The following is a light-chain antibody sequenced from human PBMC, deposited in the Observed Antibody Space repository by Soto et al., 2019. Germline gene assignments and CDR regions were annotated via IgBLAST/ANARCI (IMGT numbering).Light chain of an antibody. CDR3: SSHGGGNNWGV. J-gene: IGLJ3*02. CDR2: EVS. CDR1: SGDVGGYNL. Sequence: QSVLTQPPSASGSPGQSVTISCTGTSGDVGGYNLVSWYQQHPGKAPKLMIYEVSKRPSGVPDRFSGSKSGNTASLTVSGLQAEDEADYFCSSHGGGNNWGVFGGGTKLTVL. V-gene: IGLV2-8*01.